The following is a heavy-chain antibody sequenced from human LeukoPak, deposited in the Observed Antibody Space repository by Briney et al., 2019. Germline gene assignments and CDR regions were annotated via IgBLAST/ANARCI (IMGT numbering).Heavy chain of an antibody. V-gene: IGHV7-4-1*02. Sequence: ASVKVSCKASGYTFTGYYMHWVRQAPGQGLEWMGWINTNTGNPTYAQGFTGRFVFSLDTSVSTAYLQISSLKAEDTAVYYCARGEYSSGWSVFDYWGQGTLVTVSS. J-gene: IGHJ4*02. CDR2: INTNTGNP. CDR1: GYTFTGYY. D-gene: IGHD6-19*01. CDR3: ARGEYSSGWSVFDY.